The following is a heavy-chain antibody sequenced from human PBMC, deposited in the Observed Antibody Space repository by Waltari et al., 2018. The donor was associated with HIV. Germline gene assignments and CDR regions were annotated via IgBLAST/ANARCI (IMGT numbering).Heavy chain of an antibody. CDR1: GGSFSGYY. CDR2: INHSGST. CDR3: AREKMVLEMAYSSSSEYWFDP. Sequence: QVQLQQWGAGLLKPSETLSLTCAVYGGSFSGYYWSWIRQPPGKGLEWIGEINHSGSTNYNPSLKSRVTISVDTSKNQFSLKLSSVTAADTAVYYCAREKMVLEMAYSSSSEYWFDPWGQGTLVTVSS. V-gene: IGHV4-34*01. D-gene: IGHD6-6*01. J-gene: IGHJ5*02.